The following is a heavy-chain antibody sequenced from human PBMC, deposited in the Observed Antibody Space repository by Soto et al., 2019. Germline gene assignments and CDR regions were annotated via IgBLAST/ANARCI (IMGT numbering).Heavy chain of an antibody. CDR1: GGTFSSYT. D-gene: IGHD2-15*01. Sequence: GASVKVSCKASGGTFSSYTISWVRQAPGQGLEWMGRIIPILGIANYAQKFQGRVTITRDTSASTAYMELSSLRSEDTAVYYCARGTVVTHFDYWGQGTLVTGSS. CDR3: ARGTVVTHFDY. CDR2: IIPILGIA. V-gene: IGHV1-69*02. J-gene: IGHJ4*02.